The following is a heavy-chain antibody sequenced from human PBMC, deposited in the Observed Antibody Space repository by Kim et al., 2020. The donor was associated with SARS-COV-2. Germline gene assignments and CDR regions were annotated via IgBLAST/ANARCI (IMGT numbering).Heavy chain of an antibody. V-gene: IGHV3-48*02. CDR1: GFFFSLYS. Sequence: GGSLRLSCAASGFFFSLYSMNWVRQAPGKGLEWVSYISSSSSTIYYADSVKGRFTISRDNAKNSLYLQMNSLRDEDTAVYYCARDDVWFGELLTLYYYGMGVWGQGTTVTVSS. J-gene: IGHJ6*02. CDR3: ARDDVWFGELLTLYYYGMGV. D-gene: IGHD3-10*01. CDR2: ISSSSSTI.